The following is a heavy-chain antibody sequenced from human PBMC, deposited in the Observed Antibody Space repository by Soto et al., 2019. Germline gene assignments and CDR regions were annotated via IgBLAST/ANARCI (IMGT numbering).Heavy chain of an antibody. CDR2: IYYSGST. Sequence: SETLSLTCTVSGGSISSYYWSWIRQPPGKGLEWIGYIYYSGSTNYNPSLKSRVTISVDTSKNQFSLKLSSVTAADTAVYYCARDSEEHIAVAGHWYFDLWGRGTLVTVSS. CDR3: ARDSEEHIAVAGHWYFDL. J-gene: IGHJ2*01. CDR1: GGSISSYY. D-gene: IGHD6-19*01. V-gene: IGHV4-59*01.